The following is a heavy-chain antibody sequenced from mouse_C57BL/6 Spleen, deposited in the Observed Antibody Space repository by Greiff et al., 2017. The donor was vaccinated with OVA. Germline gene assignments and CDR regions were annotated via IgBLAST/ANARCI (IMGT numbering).Heavy chain of an antibody. Sequence: EVQVVESGGGLVQPGGSMKLSCVASGFTFSNYWMNWVRQSPEKGLEWVAQIRLKSDNYATHYAESVKGRFTISRDDSKSSVYLQMNNLRAEDTGIYYCTGRVKRYFDVWGTGTTVTVSS. D-gene: IGHD1-3*01. CDR1: GFTFSNYW. CDR2: IRLKSDNYAT. CDR3: TGRVKRYFDV. V-gene: IGHV6-3*01. J-gene: IGHJ1*03.